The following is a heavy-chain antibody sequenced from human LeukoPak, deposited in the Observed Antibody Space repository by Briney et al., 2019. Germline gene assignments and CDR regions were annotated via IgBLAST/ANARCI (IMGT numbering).Heavy chain of an antibody. CDR2: ISYDGSNK. CDR1: GFTFSSYG. D-gene: IGHD6-19*01. CDR3: AKDSRSGGWYTDIDY. Sequence: GGSLRPSCAASGFTFSSYGMHWVRQAPGKGLEWVAVISYDGSNKYYADSVKGRFTVSRDNSKNTLYLQMNSLRAEDTAVYYCAKDSRSGGWYTDIDYWGQGTLVTVSS. V-gene: IGHV3-30*18. J-gene: IGHJ4*02.